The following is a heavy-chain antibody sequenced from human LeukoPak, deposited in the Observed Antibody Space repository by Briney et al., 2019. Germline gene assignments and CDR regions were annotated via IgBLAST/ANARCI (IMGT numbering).Heavy chain of an antibody. CDR1: GFTFSSYA. CDR3: AKDGDANYYDSSGYMDY. J-gene: IGHJ4*02. CDR2: ISGSGGST. D-gene: IGHD3-22*01. V-gene: IGHV3-23*01. Sequence: PGGSLRLSCAASGFTFSSYAMSWVRQAPGKGLEWVSAISGSGGSTYYADSVKGRFTISRDNSKYTLYLQMNSLRAEDTAVYYCAKDGDANYYDSSGYMDYWGQGTLVTVSS.